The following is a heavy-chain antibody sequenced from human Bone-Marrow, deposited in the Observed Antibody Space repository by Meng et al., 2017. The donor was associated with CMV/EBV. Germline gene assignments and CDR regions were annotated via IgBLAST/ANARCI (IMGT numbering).Heavy chain of an antibody. D-gene: IGHD4-23*01. CDR3: ARDLMEGRDGGKGGY. J-gene: IGHJ4*02. CDR1: GYTFTSYG. Sequence: ASVKVSCKASGYTFTSYGISWVRQAPGQGLEWMGWISAYNGNTNYAQKLQGRVTMTTDTSTSTAYMELRSLRSDDPAVYYCARDLMEGRDGGKGGYWGQGTLVTVSS. V-gene: IGHV1-18*01. CDR2: ISAYNGNT.